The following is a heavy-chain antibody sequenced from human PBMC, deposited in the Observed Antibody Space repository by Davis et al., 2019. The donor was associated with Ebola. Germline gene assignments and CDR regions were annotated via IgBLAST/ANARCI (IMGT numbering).Heavy chain of an antibody. J-gene: IGHJ6*02. CDR3: ATDQYCSGGSGYREYYYGMDV. D-gene: IGHD2-15*01. CDR2: ISAFNGDT. V-gene: IGHV1-18*01. Sequence: ASVKVSCKASGYNFRDYGFSWVRRAPGQGLEWLGWISAFNGDTSYAQKFQGRVTMTEDTSTDTAYMELSSLRSEDTAVYYCATDQYCSGGSGYREYYYGMDVWGQGTTVTVSS. CDR1: GYNFRDYG.